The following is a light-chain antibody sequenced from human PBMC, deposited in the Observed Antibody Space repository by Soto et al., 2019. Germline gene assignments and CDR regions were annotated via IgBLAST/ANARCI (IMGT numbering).Light chain of an antibody. Sequence: SSELTQPPSVSVAPGQAARISCGGDNIGSKVVHWFQQKPGQAPLLVVYDDRARPSGIPERFSGSNSGNTATLTISGAEAGDEADYYCQVWDSSRHRVFGGGTKVTVL. J-gene: IGLJ2*01. CDR3: QVWDSSRHRV. CDR2: DDR. V-gene: IGLV3-21*02. CDR1: NIGSKV.